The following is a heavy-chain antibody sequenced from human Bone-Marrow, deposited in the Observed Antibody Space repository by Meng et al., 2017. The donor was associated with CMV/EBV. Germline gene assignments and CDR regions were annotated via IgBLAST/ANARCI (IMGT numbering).Heavy chain of an antibody. V-gene: IGHV1-2*02. CDR1: GYTFTGYY. Sequence: CKASGYTFTGYYMHWVRQAPGQGLEWMGWINPNSGGTNYAQKFQGRVTMTRDTSISTAYMGLSRLRSDDTAVYYCARASGSYVWFDPWGQGTLVTVSS. CDR2: INPNSGGT. CDR3: ARASGSYVWFDP. J-gene: IGHJ5*02. D-gene: IGHD1-26*01.